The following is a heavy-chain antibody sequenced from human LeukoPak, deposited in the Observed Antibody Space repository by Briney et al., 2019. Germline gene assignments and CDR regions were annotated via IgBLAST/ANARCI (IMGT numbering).Heavy chain of an antibody. V-gene: IGHV4-39*01. D-gene: IGHD4-11*01. CDR3: ARHSSMTTVTIRP. Sequence: SETLSLTCTVSGGSISRSSYYWGWIRQPPGKGLEWIGSISQSGSTYYNPSLKSRVTISVDTSKNQFSLKLNSVTAADTAVYFCARHSSMTTVTIRPWGQGTLVTVSS. CDR1: GGSISRSSYY. J-gene: IGHJ5*02. CDR2: ISQSGST.